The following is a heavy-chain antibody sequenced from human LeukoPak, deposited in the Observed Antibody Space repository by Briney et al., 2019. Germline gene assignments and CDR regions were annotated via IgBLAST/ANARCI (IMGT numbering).Heavy chain of an antibody. CDR2: ISWNGGST. CDR1: GFNFDDYG. CDR3: ARGSGSYSTYFDF. Sequence: GGSLRLSCAASGFNFDDYGMTWVRQAPGEGLEWVSGISWNGGSTAYADSVKGRFTISRDNAKNSLYLQMNSLRGEDTALYYCARGSGSYSTYFDFWGQGTLVTVSS. V-gene: IGHV3-20*04. J-gene: IGHJ4*02. D-gene: IGHD1-26*01.